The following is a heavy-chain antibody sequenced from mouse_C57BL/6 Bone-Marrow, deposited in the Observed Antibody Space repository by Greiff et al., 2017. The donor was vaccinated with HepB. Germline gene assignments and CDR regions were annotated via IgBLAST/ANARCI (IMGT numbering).Heavy chain of an antibody. CDR2: INYDGSST. CDR3: ARDHGSSYDYAMDY. Sequence: EVKLVESEGGLVQPGRSMKLSCTASGFTFSDYYMAWVRQVPEKGLEWVANINYDGSSTYYLDSLKSRFIISRDNAKNILYLQMSSLKSEDTATYYCARDHGSSYDYAMDYWGQGTSVTVSS. CDR1: GFTFSDYY. V-gene: IGHV5-16*01. J-gene: IGHJ4*01. D-gene: IGHD1-1*01.